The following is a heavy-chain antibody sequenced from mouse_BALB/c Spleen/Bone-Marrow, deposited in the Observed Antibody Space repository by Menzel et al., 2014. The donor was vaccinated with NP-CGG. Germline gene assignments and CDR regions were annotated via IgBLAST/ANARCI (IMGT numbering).Heavy chain of an antibody. J-gene: IGHJ2*01. Sequence: MQVVESGGGLVQPGGSLKLSCAASGFDFRRYWMSWVRQAPGKGLEWIGGINPESSTINYTPSLKNKFNISRDNAKNTLYLQMRKVRSEDTALYYCARLGYCELFVDWSQGITLTVSS. CDR1: GFDFRRYW. CDR3: ARLGYCELFVD. D-gene: IGHD2-3*01. V-gene: IGHV4-1*02. CDR2: INPESSTI.